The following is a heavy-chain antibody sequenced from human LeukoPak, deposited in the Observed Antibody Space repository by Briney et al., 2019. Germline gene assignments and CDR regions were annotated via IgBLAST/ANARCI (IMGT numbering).Heavy chain of an antibody. CDR3: ARVRAAAATTVDY. D-gene: IGHD6-13*01. V-gene: IGHV1-2*02. CDR1: GYTFTGYY. Sequence: ASVKVSCKASGYTFTGYYMHWVRQAHGQGLEWMGWINPNSGGTNYAQKFQGRVTMTRDTSISTAYMELSRLRSDDTAVYYCARVRAAAATTVDYWGQGTLATVSS. CDR2: INPNSGGT. J-gene: IGHJ4*02.